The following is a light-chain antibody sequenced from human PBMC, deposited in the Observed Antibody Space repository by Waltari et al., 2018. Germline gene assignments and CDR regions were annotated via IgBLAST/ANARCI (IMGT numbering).Light chain of an antibody. V-gene: IGKV3-20*01. Sequence: IVFTQSPVTLSLSPGERATLPCLSSQTIIGSCLTWYQQKPGQAPRLVIYGASTRATAIPDRFSGSGSGTDFTLTISRLEPEDFAVYYCQQYDGSSVTFGGGTKVEIK. CDR3: QQYDGSSVT. CDR1: QTIIGSC. J-gene: IGKJ4*01. CDR2: GAS.